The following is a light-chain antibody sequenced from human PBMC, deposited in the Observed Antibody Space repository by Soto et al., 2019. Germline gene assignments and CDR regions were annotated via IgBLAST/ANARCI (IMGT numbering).Light chain of an antibody. CDR2: EDK. CDR1: SSDVGSYNL. CDR3: CSYAGTSSLI. Sequence: QSALTQPASVSGSPGQSITISCSGTSSDVGSYNLVSWYQQHPGKVPKLMIYEDKKRPSGVSNRFSGSKSGNTASLTISGLQPDDEADYYCCSYAGTSSLIFGGGTKLTVL. J-gene: IGLJ2*01. V-gene: IGLV2-23*01.